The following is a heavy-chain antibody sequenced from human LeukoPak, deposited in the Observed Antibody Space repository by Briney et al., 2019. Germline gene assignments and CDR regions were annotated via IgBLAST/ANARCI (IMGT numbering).Heavy chain of an antibody. Sequence: SQTLSLTCTVSGGSISSGGYYWSWIRQHPGKGLEWIGYIYYSGSTYYNPSLKSRVTISVDTSKNQFSLKLSSVTAADTAVYYCARVGNDFWSGYYGDSYYYFMDVWGKGTTVTVSS. CDR1: GGSISSGGYY. CDR3: ARVGNDFWSGYYGDSYYYFMDV. CDR2: IYYSGST. J-gene: IGHJ6*03. D-gene: IGHD3-3*01. V-gene: IGHV4-31*03.